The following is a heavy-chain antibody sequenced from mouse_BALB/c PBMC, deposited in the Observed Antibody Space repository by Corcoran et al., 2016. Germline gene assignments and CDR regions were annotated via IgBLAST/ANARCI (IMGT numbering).Heavy chain of an antibody. V-gene: IGHV1-81*01. J-gene: IGHJ2*01. CDR2: IYPGSGST. CDR1: GYTFTDYV. CDR3: ARQDGKNYFDY. Sequence: QVQLQQSGPELVKPGASVKMSCKASGYTFTDYVISWVKQRTGQGLEWIGEIYPGSGSTYYNEKFKGKATLTADKSSNTAYMRLSSLTSEDSAVYFCARQDGKNYFDYWGQGTTLTVSS.